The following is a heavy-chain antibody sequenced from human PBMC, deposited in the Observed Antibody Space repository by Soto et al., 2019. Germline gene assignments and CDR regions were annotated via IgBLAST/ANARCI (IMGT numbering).Heavy chain of an antibody. J-gene: IGHJ6*02. Sequence: GASVKVSCKASGYTFTSYGIRWVRQAPGQGLEWMGWISAYNGNTNYAQKLQGRVTMTTDTSTSTAYMELRSLRSDDTAVYYCASPTVTTDYYYYYGMDVWGQGTTVTVSS. CDR2: ISAYNGNT. CDR3: ASPTVTTDYYYYYGMDV. V-gene: IGHV1-18*01. CDR1: GYTFTSYG. D-gene: IGHD4-17*01.